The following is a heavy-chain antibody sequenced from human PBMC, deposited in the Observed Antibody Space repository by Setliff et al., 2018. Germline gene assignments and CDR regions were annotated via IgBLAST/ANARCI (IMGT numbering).Heavy chain of an antibody. Sequence: ASVKVSCKAFGYTFTTFGISWVRQAPGQGPEWMGWIGARNVQTKYAQTVQDRIRVTTDTSTSTSYMELRSLRSDDTAVYFCARSSDSGYYHQRDAFDIWGQGTKVNVSS. CDR1: GYTFTTFG. CDR3: ARSSDSGYYHQRDAFDI. CDR2: IGARNVQT. J-gene: IGHJ3*02. V-gene: IGHV1-18*04. D-gene: IGHD3-22*01.